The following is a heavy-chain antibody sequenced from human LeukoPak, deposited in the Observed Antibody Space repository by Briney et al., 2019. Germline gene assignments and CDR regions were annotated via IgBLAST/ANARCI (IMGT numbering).Heavy chain of an antibody. Sequence: HGESLKTSCKHSGYSFTSYWIGWVRQMPGKGLEWMGLIYAADSDTRYGPSFQGQITISADKSISTAYLLWSSLEASDTAMYYCATTLAGSYGWYYWGQGTLVTVSS. CDR2: IYAADSDT. CDR1: GYSFTSYW. CDR3: ATTLAGSYGWYY. D-gene: IGHD5-18*01. J-gene: IGHJ4*02. V-gene: IGHV5-51*01.